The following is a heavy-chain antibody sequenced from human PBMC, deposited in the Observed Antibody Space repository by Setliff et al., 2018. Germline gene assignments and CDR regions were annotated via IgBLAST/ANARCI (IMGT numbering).Heavy chain of an antibody. CDR3: ARSGGGWFGELFHYYYGMDV. V-gene: IGHV3-74*01. J-gene: IGHJ6*02. D-gene: IGHD3-10*01. Sequence: GGSLRLSCAASGFTLSADWMHWVRQAPGQGLTWVSRINRDGTTTNYPGSVKGRFTISRENAKNSLYLQMNSLRAGGTAVYYCARSGGGWFGELFHYYYGMDVWGQGTTVTVSS. CDR1: GFTLSADW. CDR2: INRDGTTT.